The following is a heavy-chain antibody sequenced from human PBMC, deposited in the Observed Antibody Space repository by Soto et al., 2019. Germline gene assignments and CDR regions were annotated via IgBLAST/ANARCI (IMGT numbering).Heavy chain of an antibody. Sequence: SEKVSCKASGGTFSSYAISWVRQAPGQGLERKGGIIPIFGTANYAQKFQGRVTITADESTSTAYMELSSLRSEDTAVYYCARSPYSTSLYFDYWGQGTLVTVSS. CDR3: ARSPYSTSLYFDY. V-gene: IGHV1-69*13. D-gene: IGHD6-13*01. J-gene: IGHJ4*02. CDR1: GGTFSSYA. CDR2: IIPIFGTA.